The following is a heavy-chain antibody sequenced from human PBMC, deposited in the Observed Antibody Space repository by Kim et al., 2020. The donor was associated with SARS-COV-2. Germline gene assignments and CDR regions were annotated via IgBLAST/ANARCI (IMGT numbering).Heavy chain of an antibody. J-gene: IGHJ5*02. CDR3: ARDPNYGDYAFRWFDP. V-gene: IGHV1-18*01. D-gene: IGHD4-17*01. Sequence: KLQGRVTMTTDTSTSTAYMELRSLRSDDTAVYYCARDPNYGDYAFRWFDPWGQGTLVTVSS.